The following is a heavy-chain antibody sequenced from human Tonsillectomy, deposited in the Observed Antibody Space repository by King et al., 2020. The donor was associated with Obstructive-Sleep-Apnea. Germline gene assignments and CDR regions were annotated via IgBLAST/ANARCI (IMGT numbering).Heavy chain of an antibody. V-gene: IGHV3-9*01. D-gene: IGHD3-9*01. CDR3: AALRYFDWTTRDY. J-gene: IGHJ4*02. CDR2: ISWNSGSI. CDR1: GFTFDDYA. Sequence: VQLVESGGGLVQPGRSLRLSCAASGFTFDDYAMHWVRQAPGKGLEWVSCISWNSGSIGYAVSVKGRFTISRDNAKNALYLQMNSLRAEDTALYYCAALRYFDWTTRDYWGQGTLVTVSS.